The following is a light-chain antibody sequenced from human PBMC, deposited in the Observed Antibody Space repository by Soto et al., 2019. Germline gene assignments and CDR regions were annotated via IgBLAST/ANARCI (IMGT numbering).Light chain of an antibody. J-gene: IGKJ2*01. Sequence: EIVLTQSPGTLSLSPGERATLSCRASQSVSSSYLAWYQQKPGQAPRLLIYAASSRATGIPDRFSGSGSGTDFTLTIRRLEPEDFAVYYCQQYGISPVTFGQGTKLEIK. CDR1: QSVSSSY. CDR2: AAS. V-gene: IGKV3-20*01. CDR3: QQYGISPVT.